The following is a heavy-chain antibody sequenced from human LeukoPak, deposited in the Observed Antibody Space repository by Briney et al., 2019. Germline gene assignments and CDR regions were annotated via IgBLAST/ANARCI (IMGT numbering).Heavy chain of an antibody. CDR2: ISYDGSNK. J-gene: IGHJ4*02. CDR3: AKVSTGIAVEALDY. D-gene: IGHD6-19*01. Sequence: GGSLRLSCAASGFTLSSYGMHWVRQAPGKGLEWVGVISYDGSNKYYADSVKGRFTISRVNSKNTLYLQMNSLRAEDTAVYYCAKVSTGIAVEALDYWGQGTPVTVSS. CDR1: GFTLSSYG. V-gene: IGHV3-30*18.